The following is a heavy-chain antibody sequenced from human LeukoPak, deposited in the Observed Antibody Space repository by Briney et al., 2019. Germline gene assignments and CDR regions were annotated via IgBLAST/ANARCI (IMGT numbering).Heavy chain of an antibody. Sequence: ASVKVSCKASGYTFTSYAMHWVRQAPGQRLEWMGWINAGNGNTKYSQKFQGRVTITRDTSASTAYMELSSLRSEDTAVYYCAREWNYYDSSYFDYWGQGTLVTVSS. J-gene: IGHJ4*02. V-gene: IGHV1-3*01. CDR1: GYTFTSYA. CDR2: INAGNGNT. CDR3: AREWNYYDSSYFDY. D-gene: IGHD3-22*01.